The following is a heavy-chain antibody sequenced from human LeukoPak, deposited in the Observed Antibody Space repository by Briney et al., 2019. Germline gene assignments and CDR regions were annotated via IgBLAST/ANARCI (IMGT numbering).Heavy chain of an antibody. CDR2: IYYSGST. CDR3: AREGIGRHYDFWSGSHGALDI. J-gene: IGHJ3*02. V-gene: IGHV4-31*03. CDR1: GGSISSGGYY. Sequence: KPSETLSLTCTVSGGSISSGGYYWSWIRQHPGKGLEWIGYIYYSGSTYYNPSLKSRVTISVDASKNQFSLKLSSVTAADTAVYYCAREGIGRHYDFWSGSHGALDIWGQGTMVTVSS. D-gene: IGHD3-3*01.